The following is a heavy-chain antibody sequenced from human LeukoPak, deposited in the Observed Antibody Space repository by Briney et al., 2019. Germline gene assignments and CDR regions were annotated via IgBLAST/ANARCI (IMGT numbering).Heavy chain of an antibody. CDR2: IHYSGST. Sequence: SETLSLTCTVSGGSISSYCWSWIRQLPGKGLEWIGYIHYSGSTNYNPSLKSRVTISVDTSKNQFSLKLSSVTAADTAVYYCARLVGATTPLDIWGQGTMVTVSS. D-gene: IGHD1-26*01. V-gene: IGHV4-59*08. J-gene: IGHJ3*02. CDR3: ARLVGATTPLDI. CDR1: GGSISSYC.